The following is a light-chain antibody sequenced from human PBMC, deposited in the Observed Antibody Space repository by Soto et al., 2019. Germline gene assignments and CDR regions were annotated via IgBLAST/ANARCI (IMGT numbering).Light chain of an antibody. J-gene: IGLJ2*01. CDR1: SSDVGTYNF. CDR3: SSFTSSSTLV. V-gene: IGLV2-14*01. Sequence: QSVLTQPASVSGSPGQSITISCTGISSDVGTYNFVSWYQQHPGKAPKLMIYDVSNRPSGVSNRFSGSKSGDTASLTISGLQAEDEADYYCSSFTSSSTLVFGGGTKLTVL. CDR2: DVS.